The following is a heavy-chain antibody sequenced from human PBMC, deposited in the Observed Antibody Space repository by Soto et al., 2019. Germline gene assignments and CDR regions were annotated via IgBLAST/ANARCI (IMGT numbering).Heavy chain of an antibody. CDR1: GFTFSSYA. J-gene: IGHJ3*02. CDR2: ISYDGSNK. CDR3: ARTNSSSWYDDGFDI. Sequence: GGSLRLSCAASGFTFSSYAMHWVRQAPGKGLEWVAVISYDGSNKYYADSVKGRFTISRDNSKNTLYLQMNSLRAEDTAVYYCARTNSSSWYDDGFDIWGQGTMVTVSS. V-gene: IGHV3-30-3*01. D-gene: IGHD6-13*01.